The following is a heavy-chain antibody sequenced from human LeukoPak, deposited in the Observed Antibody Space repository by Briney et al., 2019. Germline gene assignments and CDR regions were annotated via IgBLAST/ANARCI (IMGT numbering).Heavy chain of an antibody. D-gene: IGHD3-10*01. V-gene: IGHV3-21*05. Sequence: GGSLRLSCAASGFTFSSYSMNWVRQAPGKGLEWVSYIRSDSTEVFYADSVKGRFTISRDNAKNSLYLQMNSLRDEDTALHYCARDMSLLWFGDPFDYWGQGTLVTVSS. J-gene: IGHJ4*02. CDR2: IRSDSTEV. CDR3: ARDMSLLWFGDPFDY. CDR1: GFTFSSYS.